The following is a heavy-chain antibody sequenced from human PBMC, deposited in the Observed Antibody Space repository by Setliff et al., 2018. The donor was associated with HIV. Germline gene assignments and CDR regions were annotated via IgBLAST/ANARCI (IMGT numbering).Heavy chain of an antibody. CDR3: ARGQFRLRPDSLDL. Sequence: GGSLRLSCAASGFSFGSYWMSWVRQAPGKGLEWVANVKQDGSDKYYADSVKGRFTISRDDSKNTLYLQMNSLRAEDTAVYYCARGQFRLRPDSLDLWGRGTLVTVSS. CDR1: GFSFGSYW. D-gene: IGHD2-21*02. V-gene: IGHV3-7*03. J-gene: IGHJ3*01. CDR2: VKQDGSDK.